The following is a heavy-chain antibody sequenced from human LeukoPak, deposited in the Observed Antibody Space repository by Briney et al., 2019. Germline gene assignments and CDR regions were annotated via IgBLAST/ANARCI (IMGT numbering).Heavy chain of an antibody. D-gene: IGHD6-13*01. Sequence: PGGSLRLSCAASGFTFSSYAMSWVRQAPGKGLEWVANIKQDGSEKYYVDSVKGRFTISRDNAKNSLYLQMNSLRAEDTAVYYCARERVGVHSSSWYGGEYYFDYWGQGTLVTVSS. CDR1: GFTFSSYA. V-gene: IGHV3-7*01. CDR3: ARERVGVHSSSWYGGEYYFDY. J-gene: IGHJ4*02. CDR2: IKQDGSEK.